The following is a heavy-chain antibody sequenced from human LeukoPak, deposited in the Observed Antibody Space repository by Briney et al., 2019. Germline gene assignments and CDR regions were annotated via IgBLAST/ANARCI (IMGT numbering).Heavy chain of an antibody. D-gene: IGHD2-8*01. CDR2: IYPGDSDT. J-gene: IGHJ4*02. CDR3: ARHLGYCTNGVCYSFDY. V-gene: IGHV5-51*01. CDR1: GYSFTSYW. Sequence: KSGESLKISCKGSGYSFTSYWIGWVRQMPGKGLEWMGIIYPGDSDTRYSPSFQGQVTISADKSISTVYLQWSSLKASDTAMYYCARHLGYCTNGVCYSFDYWGQGTLVTVSS.